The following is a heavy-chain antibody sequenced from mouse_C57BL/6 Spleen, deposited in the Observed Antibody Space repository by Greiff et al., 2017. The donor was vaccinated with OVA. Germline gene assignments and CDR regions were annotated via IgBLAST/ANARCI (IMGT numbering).Heavy chain of an antibody. CDR3: ARAVTTRAWFAY. V-gene: IGHV1-76*01. Sequence: QVQLQQSGAELVRPGASVKLSCKASGYTFTDYYINWVKQRPGQGLEWIARLYPGSGNTYYNEKFKGKATLTAEKSSSTAYMQLSSLTSEDSAVYFCARAVTTRAWFAYWGQGTLVTVSA. D-gene: IGHD2-2*01. CDR1: GYTFTDYY. J-gene: IGHJ3*01. CDR2: LYPGSGNT.